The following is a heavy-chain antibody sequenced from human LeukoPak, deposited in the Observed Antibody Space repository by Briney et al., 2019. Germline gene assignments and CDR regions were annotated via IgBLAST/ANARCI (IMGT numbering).Heavy chain of an antibody. CDR2: ISAYNGNT. Sequence: ASVKVSCKASGYTFTSYGISWVRQAPGQGLEWMGWISAYNGNTNYAQKLQGRVTMTTDTSTSTAYMELRSLRSDDTAVYYCARLRPGWLRLPPDYWGQGTLFTVSS. V-gene: IGHV1-18*01. D-gene: IGHD5-12*01. J-gene: IGHJ4*02. CDR3: ARLRPGWLRLPPDY. CDR1: GYTFTSYG.